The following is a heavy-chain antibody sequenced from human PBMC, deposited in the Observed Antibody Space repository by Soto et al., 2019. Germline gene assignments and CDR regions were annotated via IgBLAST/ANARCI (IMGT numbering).Heavy chain of an antibody. V-gene: IGHV3-30-3*01. CDR2: IIYDGSST. Sequence: QVHLLESGGGVVQPGGSLRLSCAVSGFTFRVYSMHWVRQAPGKGLEWVALIIYDGSSTYYGDSVKGRFTISRDNSKNTLYLQMNGLRAEDTAVYYCARERGSGNYYSAYFDYWGQGTLVTVSS. CDR1: GFTFRVYS. CDR3: ARERGSGNYYSAYFDY. J-gene: IGHJ4*02. D-gene: IGHD3-10*01.